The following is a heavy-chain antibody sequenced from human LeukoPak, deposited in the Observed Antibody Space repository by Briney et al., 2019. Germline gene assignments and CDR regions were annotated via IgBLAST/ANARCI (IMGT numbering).Heavy chain of an antibody. V-gene: IGHV4-34*01. CDR1: GGSFSGYY. D-gene: IGHD3-16*02. CDR3: ARTPISPIYDYVWGSYRSSLFDY. J-gene: IGHJ4*02. Sequence: KPSETLSLTCAVYGGSFSGYYWSWIRQPPGKGLEWIGEINHSGGTNYNPSLKRRVTISVDTSKNQFSLKLSSVTAADTAVYYCARTPISPIYDYVWGSYRSSLFDYWGQGTLVTVSS. CDR2: INHSGGT.